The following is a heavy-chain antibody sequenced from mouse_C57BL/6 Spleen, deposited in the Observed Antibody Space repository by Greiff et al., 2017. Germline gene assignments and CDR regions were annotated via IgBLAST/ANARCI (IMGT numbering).Heavy chain of an antibody. Sequence: EVQLVESGGGLVQPKGSLKLSCAASGFSFNTYAMNWVRQAPGQGLEWVARISSKSNNYATYYADSVKDRFTISRDDSESMLYLQMNNLKTEDTAMDYCVRQGELGPFAYWGQGTLVTVSA. D-gene: IGHD4-1*01. CDR1: GFSFNTYA. V-gene: IGHV10-1*01. CDR2: ISSKSNNYAT. J-gene: IGHJ3*01. CDR3: VRQGELGPFAY.